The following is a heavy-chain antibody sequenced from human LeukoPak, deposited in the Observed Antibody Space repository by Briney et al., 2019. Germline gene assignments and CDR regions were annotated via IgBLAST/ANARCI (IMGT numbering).Heavy chain of an antibody. J-gene: IGHJ5*02. D-gene: IGHD7-27*01. V-gene: IGHV3-21*01. CDR1: GFTFSSYS. Sequence: GGSLRLSCAASGFTFSSYSMNWVRQAPGKGLEWVSSISSSSSYIYYADPVKGRSTISRDNAKNSPYLQMNSLRAEDTAVYYCARGVTGRGFDPWGQGTLVTVSS. CDR3: ARGVTGRGFDP. CDR2: ISSSSSYI.